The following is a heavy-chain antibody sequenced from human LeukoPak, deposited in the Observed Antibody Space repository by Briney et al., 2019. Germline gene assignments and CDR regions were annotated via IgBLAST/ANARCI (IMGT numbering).Heavy chain of an antibody. CDR1: GFTFTSNT. V-gene: IGHV3-48*02. J-gene: IGHJ4*02. D-gene: IGHD2-8*01. CDR3: STNGGY. Sequence: PGGSLRLSCAASGFTFTSNTVSWVRQAPGKGLEWVSYISPTGNTLYYADSVKGRFTISRDNAKNSVYLQMNSLRDEDTAVYYCSTNGGYWGQGTLVTVSS. CDR2: ISPTGNTL.